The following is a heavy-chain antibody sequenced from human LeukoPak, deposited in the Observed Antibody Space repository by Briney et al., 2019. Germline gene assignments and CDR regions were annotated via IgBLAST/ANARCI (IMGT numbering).Heavy chain of an antibody. CDR1: GNYW. CDR3: ARVPDYYYGMDV. CDR2: INSDGSST. J-gene: IGHJ6*02. V-gene: IGHV3-74*01. Sequence: GGSLRLSCAASGNYWMHWVRQAPGKGLVWVSRINSDGSSTSYADSVKGRFTISRDNAKNTLYLQMNSLRAEDTAVYYCARVPDYYYGMDVWGQGTTVTVSS.